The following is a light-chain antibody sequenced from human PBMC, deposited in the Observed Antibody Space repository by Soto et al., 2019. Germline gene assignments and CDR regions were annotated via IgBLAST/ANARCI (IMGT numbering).Light chain of an antibody. Sequence: DILCTQSTDTLSLSPGESDTISRRASQSLGRYLACYQQKPGQAPRLLIYDESHRATGIQVRFSGSGSESDFTLTISSLEPEDFAVYYCQQRSYPITLGQGTRVEIK. CDR2: DES. CDR1: QSLGRY. CDR3: QQRSYPIT. V-gene: IGKV3-11*01. J-gene: IGKJ5*01.